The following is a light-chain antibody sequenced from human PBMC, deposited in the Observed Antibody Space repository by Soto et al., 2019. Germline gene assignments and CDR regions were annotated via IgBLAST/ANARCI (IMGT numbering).Light chain of an antibody. J-gene: IGKJ2*01. CDR1: QSLLHSSGXNY. V-gene: IGKV2-28*01. CDR2: LAS. CDR3: MQAVQIPYT. Sequence: DTVMTQSPLSLTVTPGESASISCRSSQSLLHSSGXNYFDWYLQKPGQSPQLLMYLASDRDSRTADRIRGSGTGTDFTQQISRGEDEDVGVYYCMQAVQIPYTFRQGSK.